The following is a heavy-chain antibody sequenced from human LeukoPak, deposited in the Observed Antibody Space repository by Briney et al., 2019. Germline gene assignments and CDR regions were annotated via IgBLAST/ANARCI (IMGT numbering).Heavy chain of an antibody. CDR2: MYSGGST. D-gene: IGHD3-10*01. Sequence: GGSLRLSCAASGFTVSSNDMSWVRQAPGKGLERVSVMYSGGSTYYADSVHGGLTTSTDNSKNTLYLQMNSLRAEDTAVYYCARDLGTMVRGVKDYYYMDVWGKGTTVTVSS. V-gene: IGHV3-53*01. CDR1: GFTVSSND. CDR3: ARDLGTMVRGVKDYYYMDV. J-gene: IGHJ6*03.